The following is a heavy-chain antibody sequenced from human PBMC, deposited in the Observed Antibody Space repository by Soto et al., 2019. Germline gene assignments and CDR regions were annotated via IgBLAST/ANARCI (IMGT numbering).Heavy chain of an antibody. V-gene: IGHV3-7*05. Sequence: EVQLVESGGGLVQPGGSLRLSCAASGFTFSSYWMSWVRQAPGKGLEWVAHIKGDGSGIEFVDSVKGRFTISRDNAKNSLFMQMTSLRADDTAVYYCARGHYGLDVWGQGTTVIDSS. CDR1: GFTFSSYW. CDR3: ARGHYGLDV. CDR2: IKGDGSGI. J-gene: IGHJ6*02.